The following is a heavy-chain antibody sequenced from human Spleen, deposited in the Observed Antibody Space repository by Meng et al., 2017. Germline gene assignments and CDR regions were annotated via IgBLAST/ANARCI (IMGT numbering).Heavy chain of an antibody. J-gene: IGHJ6*02. D-gene: IGHD5-12*01. V-gene: IGHV1-8*01. Sequence: ASVKVSCKASGYTFTSYDINWVRQATGQGLEWMGWMNPNSGNTGYAQKFQGRVTITADESTSTAYMELSSLRSEDTAVYYCAKHSNIVATILYYYYGMDVWGQGTTVTVSS. CDR3: AKHSNIVATILYYYYGMDV. CDR1: GYTFTSYD. CDR2: MNPNSGNT.